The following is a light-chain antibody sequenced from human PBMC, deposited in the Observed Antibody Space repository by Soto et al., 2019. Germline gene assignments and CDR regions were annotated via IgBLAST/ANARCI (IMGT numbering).Light chain of an antibody. CDR3: QQSGSSPPFI. V-gene: IGKV3-15*01. CDR1: QGVSRK. CDR2: GAS. Sequence: IVMTQSPATLSVAPGERVTFSCRASQGVSRKLAWYQHKPGQAPRLLISGASTGATGIPARFSGSGSGTEFNLTITSLQSEDFAVYYCQQSGSSPPFIFGPGTKVDIK. J-gene: IGKJ3*01.